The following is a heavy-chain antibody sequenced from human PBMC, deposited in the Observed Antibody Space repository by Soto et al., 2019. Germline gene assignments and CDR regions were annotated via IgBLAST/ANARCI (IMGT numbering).Heavy chain of an antibody. J-gene: IGHJ6*02. D-gene: IGHD1-26*01. V-gene: IGHV3-33*01. Sequence: GGSLRLSCAASGFTSSNYGMHWVRQAPGKGLEWVAIIWHDGNNKYYADSVRGRFIISRDNSKNRPYLQMNSLRAEDTAVYYCASDLVGASDSYGLDVWGQGTPVTVSS. CDR2: IWHDGNNK. CDR3: ASDLVGASDSYGLDV. CDR1: GFTSSNYG.